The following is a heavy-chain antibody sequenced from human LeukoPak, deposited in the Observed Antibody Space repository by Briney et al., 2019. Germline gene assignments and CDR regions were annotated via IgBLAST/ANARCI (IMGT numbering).Heavy chain of an antibody. CDR1: GYSISSGYY. CDR3: ARDGSSSWYVGWFDP. Sequence: SETLSLTCTVSGYSISSGYYWGWIRQPPGKGLEWIGSIYHSGSTYYNPSLKSQVTISVDTSKNQFSLKLSSVTAADTAVYYCARDGSSSWYVGWFDPWGQGTLVTVSS. CDR2: IYHSGST. D-gene: IGHD6-13*01. V-gene: IGHV4-38-2*02. J-gene: IGHJ5*02.